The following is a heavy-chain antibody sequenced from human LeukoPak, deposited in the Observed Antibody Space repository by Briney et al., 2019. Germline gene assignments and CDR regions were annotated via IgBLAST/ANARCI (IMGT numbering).Heavy chain of an antibody. CDR3: AREGAYCGGDCYDALDI. V-gene: IGHV3-21*01. CDR1: GFTFSSYS. D-gene: IGHD2-21*02. CDR2: ISSSSSYI. J-gene: IGHJ3*02. Sequence: GSLRLSCAASGFTFSSYSMNWVRQAPGKGLEWVSSISSSSSYIYYADSVKGRFTISRDNAKNSLYLQMNSLRAEDTAVYYCAREGAYCGGDCYDALDIWGQGTMVTVSS.